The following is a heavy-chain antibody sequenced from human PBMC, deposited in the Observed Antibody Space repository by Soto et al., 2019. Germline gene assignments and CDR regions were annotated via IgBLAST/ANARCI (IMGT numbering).Heavy chain of an antibody. V-gene: IGHV1-2*02. CDR1: GYTFSAYY. CDR3: ARNMDYYYGPGSGNGHGV. Sequence: QVQLVQSGAEVKEPGDSVRVSCEASGYTFSAYYIHWVRQAPGQGLEWMGWINPKFGDTTYAQDFQGRVTMTRDMSISTGYLELSRLTPDDTAIYYCARNMDYYYGPGSGNGHGVWGQGTTVTVFS. D-gene: IGHD3-10*01. J-gene: IGHJ6*02. CDR2: INPKFGDT.